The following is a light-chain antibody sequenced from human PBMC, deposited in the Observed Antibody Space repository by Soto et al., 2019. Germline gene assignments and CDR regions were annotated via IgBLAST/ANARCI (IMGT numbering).Light chain of an antibody. CDR3: CSYAGSSTHV. CDR2: EVS. J-gene: IGLJ1*01. CDR1: SSDVGSSNL. V-gene: IGLV2-23*02. Sequence: QSALTQPASVSGSPGQSITFSCTGTSSDVGSSNLVSWYQQHPGKAPKLLIYEVSKRPSGVSNRFSGSKSGNTASLTISGLQAEDEADYNCCSYAGSSTHVFGTGTQLTVL.